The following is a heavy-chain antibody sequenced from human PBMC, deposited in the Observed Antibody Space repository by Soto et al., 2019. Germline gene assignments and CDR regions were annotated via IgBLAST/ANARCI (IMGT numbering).Heavy chain of an antibody. V-gene: IGHV4-59*12. Sequence: PSETLSLTCTVSGDSIRSYYWSWIRQPPGKGLEWIGYISYTGSTHYNPSLKSRVTISVDTSKNQFSLKLSSVTAADTAVYYCARGDYDYVWGSYRPQGFDPWGQGTLVTVSS. CDR1: GDSIRSYY. CDR3: ARGDYDYVWGSYRPQGFDP. CDR2: ISYTGST. D-gene: IGHD3-16*02. J-gene: IGHJ5*02.